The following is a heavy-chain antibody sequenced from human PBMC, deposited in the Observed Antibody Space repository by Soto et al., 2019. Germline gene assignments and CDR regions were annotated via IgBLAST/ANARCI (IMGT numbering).Heavy chain of an antibody. CDR1: GFTFSDSA. CDR3: FGYSGSESYSTDY. J-gene: IGHJ4*02. D-gene: IGHD3-10*01. CDR2: IRNKGNNYAT. Sequence: PGGSLRLSCAASGFTFSDSAMHWVRQASGKGLEWVGRIRNKGNNYATAYTASVKGRFTISRDDSENTVYLQMNSLRAEDTAVYYGFGYSGSESYSTDYWGKGTLVTVSS. V-gene: IGHV3-73*01.